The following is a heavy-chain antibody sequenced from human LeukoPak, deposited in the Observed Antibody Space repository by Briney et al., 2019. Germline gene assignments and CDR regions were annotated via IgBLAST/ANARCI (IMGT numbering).Heavy chain of an antibody. Sequence: GGSLRLSCAAPGLTFSSYGMHWVRQAPGKGLEWVAVIWYDGSNKYSADSVKGRFTISRDNSKNTLYLQMNSLRAEDTAVYYCAKTSGYPPQDYYMDVWGKGTTVTVSS. CDR2: IWYDGSNK. CDR3: AKTSGYPPQDYYMDV. CDR1: GLTFSSYG. V-gene: IGHV3-33*06. J-gene: IGHJ6*03. D-gene: IGHD3-22*01.